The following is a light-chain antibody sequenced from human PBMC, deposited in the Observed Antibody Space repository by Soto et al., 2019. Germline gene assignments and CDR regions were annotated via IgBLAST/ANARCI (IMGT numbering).Light chain of an antibody. Sequence: IQMTQSPSTLSASVGDRVTITCRASQKINTWVAWYQQRPGKAPKLLIYEASSLEPGVPSRFGGSGSGTDFNLTISSLQPDDFATYYCQQYEIYPLTFGGGTQVA. CDR3: QQYEIYPLT. CDR2: EAS. J-gene: IGKJ4*01. CDR1: QKINTW. V-gene: IGKV1-5*03.